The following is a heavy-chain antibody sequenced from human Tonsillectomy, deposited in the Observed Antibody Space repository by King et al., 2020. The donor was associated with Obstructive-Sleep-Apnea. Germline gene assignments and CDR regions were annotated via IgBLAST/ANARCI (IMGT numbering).Heavy chain of an antibody. CDR2: ISWNSDSL. Sequence: VQLVESGGGLVQPGRSLRLSCAASGFTFDDYAMHWVRHAPGKGLEWVSGISWNSDSLGHADSVKGRFTISRDNAKNSLYLQMNSPRAEDTALYYCAKGQWLVRGGYYFDYWGQGTLVTVSS. J-gene: IGHJ4*02. V-gene: IGHV3-9*01. CDR1: GFTFDDYA. CDR3: AKGQWLVRGGYYFDY. D-gene: IGHD6-19*01.